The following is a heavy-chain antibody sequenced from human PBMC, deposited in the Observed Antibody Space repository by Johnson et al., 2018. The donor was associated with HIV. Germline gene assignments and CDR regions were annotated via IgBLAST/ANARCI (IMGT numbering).Heavy chain of an antibody. CDR2: INWNGGRT. CDR1: GFTFDDYA. D-gene: IGHD3-16*02. V-gene: IGHV3-20*04. Sequence: VQVVESGGVVVQPGGSLRLSCAASGFTFDDYAMHWVRQAPGKGLEWVSLINWNGGRTGYVDSMKGRFTISRDNAKNSLYLQMNKLRAEDTALYYCVRGGLGYQNIHDPFDIWGQGTMVTVSS. CDR3: VRGGLGYQNIHDPFDI. J-gene: IGHJ3*02.